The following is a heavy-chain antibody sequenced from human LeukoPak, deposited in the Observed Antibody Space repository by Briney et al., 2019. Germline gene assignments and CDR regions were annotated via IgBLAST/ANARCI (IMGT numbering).Heavy chain of an antibody. D-gene: IGHD3-22*01. V-gene: IGHV4-39*01. Sequence: SETLSLTCTVSGGSISTSSYYWGWIRQPPGKGLEWIGSIYYSGSPYHNPSLKSRVTVSVDTSKNQFSLKLSSVTAADTAVYYCARLLHDSSGYYYFDQWGQGTLVTVSS. CDR1: GGSISTSSYY. CDR3: ARLLHDSSGYYYFDQ. J-gene: IGHJ4*02. CDR2: IYYSGSP.